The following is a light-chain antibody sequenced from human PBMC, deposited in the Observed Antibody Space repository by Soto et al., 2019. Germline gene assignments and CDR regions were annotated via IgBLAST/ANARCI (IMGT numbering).Light chain of an antibody. V-gene: IGKV1-5*01. CDR2: DAS. CDR1: QSISSW. Sequence: DIQMTQSPSTLSSFLGDRVTLTCRASQSISSWFAWDQQKPGKAPKLLIYDASSLESGVPSRLSGSGSGTEFTLTISSMQPDDFATYYCQQYKSYSTFGQGTNVDIK. CDR3: QQYKSYST. J-gene: IGKJ1*01.